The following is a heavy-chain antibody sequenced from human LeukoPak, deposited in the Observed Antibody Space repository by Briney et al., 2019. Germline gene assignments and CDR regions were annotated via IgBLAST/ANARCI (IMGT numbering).Heavy chain of an antibody. V-gene: IGHV3-30*18. CDR1: EFTFSSYG. CDR3: AKESSQSMYYYYYCMDV. Sequence: GRSLRLSCAASEFTFSSYGMHWVRQAPGKGLEWVALTSYDGSIKYYADSVKGRFTISRDNSKNTLYLQMNSLRAEDTAVCYCAKESSQSMYYYYYCMDVWGQGTTVTVSS. CDR2: TSYDGSIK. J-gene: IGHJ6*02.